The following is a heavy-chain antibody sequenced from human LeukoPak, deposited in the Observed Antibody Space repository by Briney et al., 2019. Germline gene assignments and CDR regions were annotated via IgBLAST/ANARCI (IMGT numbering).Heavy chain of an antibody. CDR2: INAGNGNT. CDR3: ARDGNFWSGCYKAFDY. D-gene: IGHD3-3*01. J-gene: IGHJ4*02. V-gene: IGHV1-3*01. Sequence: GASVKVSCKASGYTFTSYAMHWVRQAPGQRLEWMGWINAGNGNTKYSQKFQGRVTITRDTSASTAYMELSSLRSEDTAVYYCARDGNFWSGCYKAFDYWGQGTLVTVSS. CDR1: GYTFTSYA.